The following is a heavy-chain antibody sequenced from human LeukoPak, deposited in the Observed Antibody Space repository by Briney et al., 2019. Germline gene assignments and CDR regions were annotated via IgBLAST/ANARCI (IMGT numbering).Heavy chain of an antibody. V-gene: IGHV3-30*03. Sequence: GRSLRLSCAASGFTFRTYGMHWVRQAPGKGLEWVAVISYDGSNKYYADSVKGRFTISRDNSKNTLYLQMNSLRAEDTAVYFCARWGDGKKFDYWGQGILVSVSS. CDR3: ARWGDGKKFDY. CDR2: ISYDGSNK. J-gene: IGHJ4*02. D-gene: IGHD4-23*01. CDR1: GFTFRTYG.